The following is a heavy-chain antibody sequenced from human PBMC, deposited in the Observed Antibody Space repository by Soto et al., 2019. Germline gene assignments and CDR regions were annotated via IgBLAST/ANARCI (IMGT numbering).Heavy chain of an antibody. CDR1: GFTFSNYA. Sequence: GGSLRLSCADSGFTFSNYAMIWVRQAPGKGLEWVSLVSATAGTTYYTDSVKGRFTISRDNSRNTVYLQMNSLRADDTAVYYCAKDRLAGGFDYWGQGTLVTVSS. CDR3: AKDRLAGGFDY. D-gene: IGHD3-16*01. J-gene: IGHJ4*02. V-gene: IGHV3-23*01. CDR2: VSATAGTT.